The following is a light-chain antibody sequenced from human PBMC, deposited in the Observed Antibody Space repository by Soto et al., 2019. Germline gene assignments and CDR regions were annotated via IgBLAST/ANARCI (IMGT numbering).Light chain of an antibody. CDR3: TSYAGSNKI. V-gene: IGLV2-8*01. Sequence: HSALTQPPSASGSPGQSVTISCTGTSSDVGGYDYVSWYQQYPGKAPKLIIYEVTKRPSGVPDRFSGSKSGNTASLTVSGLQAEDEADYYCTSYAGSNKIFGGGTKLTVL. CDR2: EVT. J-gene: IGLJ2*01. CDR1: SSDVGGYDY.